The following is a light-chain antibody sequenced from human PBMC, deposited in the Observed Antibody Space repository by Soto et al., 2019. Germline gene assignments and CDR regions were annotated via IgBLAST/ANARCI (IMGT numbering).Light chain of an antibody. Sequence: EIVLTQSPGTLSLSPGERATLSCRASQSFSRSYLAWYQQKPGQAPRLVIYGASSRATGIPDRFSGSGSGTDFTLTISSLEPEDFAVYYCQQRSNWPLTFGGGTKVEIK. CDR2: GAS. V-gene: IGKV3D-20*02. CDR3: QQRSNWPLT. J-gene: IGKJ4*01. CDR1: QSFSRSY.